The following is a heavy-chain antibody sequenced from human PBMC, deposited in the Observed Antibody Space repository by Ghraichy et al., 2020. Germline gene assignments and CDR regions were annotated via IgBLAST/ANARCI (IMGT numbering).Heavy chain of an antibody. CDR2: ISGSGGST. CDR1: EFTFSNYA. J-gene: IGHJ6*02. Sequence: GESLNISCAASEFTFSNYAMSWVRQAPGKGLEWVSVISGSGGSTYHADSVKGRFTISRDNSKNTLYLQMNSLRAEDTALYYCAKNEKGFHHFYYHGMDVWGQGTTVTVSS. V-gene: IGHV3-23*01. CDR3: AKNEKGFHHFYYHGMDV.